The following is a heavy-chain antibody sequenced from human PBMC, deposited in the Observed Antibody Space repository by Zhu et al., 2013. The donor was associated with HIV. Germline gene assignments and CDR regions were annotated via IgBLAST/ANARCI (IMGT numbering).Heavy chain of an antibody. Sequence: QVQLVQSGAEVKKPGASVKVSCKASGYTFTSYDINWVRQATGQGLEWMGWMNPNSGNTGYAQKFQGRVTITRNTSISTAYMELSSLRSEDTAVYYCARVHYDILTGYSYWYFDLWGRGTLVTVSS. J-gene: IGHJ2*01. D-gene: IGHD3-9*01. CDR2: MNPNSGNT. CDR3: ARVHYDILTGYSYWYFDL. CDR1: GYTFTSYD. V-gene: IGHV1-8*03.